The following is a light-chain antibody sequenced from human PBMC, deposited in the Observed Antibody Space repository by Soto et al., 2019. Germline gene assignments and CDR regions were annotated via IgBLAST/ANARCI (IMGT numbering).Light chain of an antibody. J-gene: IGLJ2*01. Sequence: QSALTQPASVSGSPGQSITISCTGTSRDASSNYVSWHVSWYKQHPGKVPKLMIYDDDDRPSGVSNRFSGSKSGNTASLPISGLQAEDETEYHCSSYLNIRTWFVGGGIKRTV. CDR2: DDD. CDR3: SSYLNIRTWF. CDR1: SRDASSNYVSWH. V-gene: IGLV2-14*03.